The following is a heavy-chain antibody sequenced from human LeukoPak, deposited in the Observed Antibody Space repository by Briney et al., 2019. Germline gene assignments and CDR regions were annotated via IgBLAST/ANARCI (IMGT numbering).Heavy chain of an antibody. CDR1: GGSISSSSYY. CDR2: IYYSGST. J-gene: IGHJ3*02. CDR3: ARLVESNGPGMPGAFDI. V-gene: IGHV4-39*01. Sequence: SETLSLTCTVSGGSISSSSYYWGWICQPPGKGLEWIGSIYYSGSTYYNPSLKSRVTISVDTSKNQFSLKLSSVTAADTAVYYCARLVESNGPGMPGAFDIWGQGTMVTVSS. D-gene: IGHD2-15*01.